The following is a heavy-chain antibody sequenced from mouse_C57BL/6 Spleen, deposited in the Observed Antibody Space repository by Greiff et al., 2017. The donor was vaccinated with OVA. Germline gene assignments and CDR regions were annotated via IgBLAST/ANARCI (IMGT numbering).Heavy chain of an antibody. CDR1: EYEFPSHD. CDR2: INSDGGST. CDR3: ARHSNYGYFDV. J-gene: IGHJ1*03. V-gene: IGHV5-2*01. D-gene: IGHD2-5*01. Sequence: DVQLQESGGGLVQPGESLKLSCESNEYEFPSHDMSWVRKTPEKRLELVAAINSDGGSTYYPDTMERRFISSRDNTKKTLYLQMSSLRAEDTALYYCARHSNYGYFDVWGTGTTVTVSS.